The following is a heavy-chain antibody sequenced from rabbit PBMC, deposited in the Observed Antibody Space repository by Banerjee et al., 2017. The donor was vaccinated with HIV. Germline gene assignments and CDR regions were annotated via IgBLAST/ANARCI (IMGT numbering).Heavy chain of an antibody. Sequence: QEQLVESGGGLVQPEGSLTLTCTASGFSFSSYDMCWVRQAPGKGLEWIGCIYTGSGSTYYATWARGRFIMSRPSSPTVTLQMTSLTVADTATYFCARDLVAAIGWNFNLWGPGTLVTVS. V-gene: IGHV1S45*01. CDR1: GFSFSSYD. CDR3: ARDLVAAIGWNFNL. CDR2: IYTGSGST. D-gene: IGHD5-1*01. J-gene: IGHJ4*01.